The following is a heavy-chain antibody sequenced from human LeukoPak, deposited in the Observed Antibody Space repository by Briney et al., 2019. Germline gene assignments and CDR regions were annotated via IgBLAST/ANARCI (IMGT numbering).Heavy chain of an antibody. CDR2: ISSSSSYI. CDR3: AKGAVKQLWPNPFDY. Sequence: PGGSLRLSWAAAGFTFSSYSMNWVRQAPGKGLEWVSSISSSSSYIYYADSVKGRFTISRDNAKNSLYLHMNSLRAEDTAVYYCAKGAVKQLWPNPFDYWGQGTLVTVSS. CDR1: GFTFSSYS. V-gene: IGHV3-21*01. D-gene: IGHD5-18*01. J-gene: IGHJ4*02.